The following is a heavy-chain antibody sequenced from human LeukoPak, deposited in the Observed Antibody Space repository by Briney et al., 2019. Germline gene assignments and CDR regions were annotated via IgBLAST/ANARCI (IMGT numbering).Heavy chain of an antibody. V-gene: IGHV3-11*01. CDR1: GFTFSDYY. CDR3: ARDPTYYDYVWGSFDI. J-gene: IGHJ3*02. Sequence: GGSLRLSCAASGFTFSDYYMSWIRQDPGKGLEWVSYISSSGSTIYYADSVKGRFTISRDNAKNSLYLQMNSLRAEDTAVYYCARDPTYYDYVWGSFDIWGQGTMVTVSS. D-gene: IGHD3-16*01. CDR2: ISSSGSTI.